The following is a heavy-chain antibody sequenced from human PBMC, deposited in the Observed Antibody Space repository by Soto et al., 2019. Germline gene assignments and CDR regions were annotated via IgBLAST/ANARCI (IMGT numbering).Heavy chain of an antibody. CDR3: AGEGGLGYSTRRADYYCGRAV. Sequence: QVQLQESGPGLVKPSQTLSLTCTVSGGSISSGGYYWSWIRQHPGKGLEWIGYIYYSGSTYYNPSLXXXLITSEDTSKXXFXRXXSSVPAGETAVYCCAGEGGLGYSTRRADYYCGRAVWGRGTTVTVSS. CDR2: IYYSGST. J-gene: IGHJ6*02. CDR1: GGSISSGGYY. D-gene: IGHD4-4*01. V-gene: IGHV4-31*01.